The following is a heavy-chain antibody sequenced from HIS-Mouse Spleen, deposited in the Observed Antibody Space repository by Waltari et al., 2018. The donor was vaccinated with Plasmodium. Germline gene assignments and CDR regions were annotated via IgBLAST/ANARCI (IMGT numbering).Heavy chain of an antibody. J-gene: IGHJ4*02. D-gene: IGHD2-15*01. CDR1: GGSFSGYY. CDR3: ARLVVVASKDSY. Sequence: QVQLQQWGAGLLKPSETLSLTCAVYGGSFSGYYWSWIRQPPGKGLEWIGEINHSVSTNYNPSLKRRVTISVDTSKNQFSLKLSSVTAADTAVYYCARLVVVASKDSYWGQGTLVTVSS. CDR2: INHSVST. V-gene: IGHV4-34*01.